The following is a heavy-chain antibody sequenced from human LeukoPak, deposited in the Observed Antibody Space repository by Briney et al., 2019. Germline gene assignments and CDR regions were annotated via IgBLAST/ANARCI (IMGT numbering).Heavy chain of an antibody. CDR3: ARGITIFGVVPSHFDY. CDR1: GFTFSSSG. D-gene: IGHD3-3*01. Sequence: GGSLRLSCAASGFTFSSSGMHWVRQAPGKGLEWVAVISYDGSNKYYADSVKGRFTFSRDNSKNTLYLQMNSLRAEDTAVYYCARGITIFGVVPSHFDYWGQGTLVTVSS. CDR2: ISYDGSNK. V-gene: IGHV3-30*03. J-gene: IGHJ4*02.